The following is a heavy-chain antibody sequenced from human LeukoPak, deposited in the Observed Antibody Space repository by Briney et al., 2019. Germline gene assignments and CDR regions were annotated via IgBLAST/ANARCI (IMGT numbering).Heavy chain of an antibody. CDR2: ISGSGGST. CDR1: GFTFSSYA. CDR3: AGPTRLVEGFDP. D-gene: IGHD2-21*01. Sequence: GGSLRLSCAASGFTFSSYAMSWVRQAPGKGLEWVSAISGSGGSTYYADSVKGRFTISRDNSKNTLYLQMNSLRAEDTAVYYCAGPTRLVEGFDPWGQGTLVTVSS. J-gene: IGHJ5*02. V-gene: IGHV3-23*01.